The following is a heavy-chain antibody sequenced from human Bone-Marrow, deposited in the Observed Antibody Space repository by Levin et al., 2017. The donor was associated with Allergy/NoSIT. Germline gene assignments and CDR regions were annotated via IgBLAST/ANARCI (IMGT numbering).Heavy chain of an antibody. CDR3: ATVDFEGFGEYYFDY. CDR2: FDPEDGEA. J-gene: IGHJ4*02. CDR1: GNTLTELT. D-gene: IGHD3-10*01. V-gene: IGHV1-24*01. Sequence: ASVKVSCKVSGNTLTELTVHWVRQAPGKGLEWMGGFDPEDGEAIYAQKYQGRVTMTEDTSTDTAYMELSSLRSEDTAVYFCATVDFEGFGEYYFDYWGQGTPITVSS.